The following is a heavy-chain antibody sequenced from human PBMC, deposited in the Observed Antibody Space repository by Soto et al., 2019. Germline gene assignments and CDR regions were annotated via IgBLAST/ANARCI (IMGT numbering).Heavy chain of an antibody. D-gene: IGHD2-2*01. CDR1: GYTFTSYG. V-gene: IGHV1-18*01. CDR3: ARDGALGVVPAASSYYYYYMDV. CDR2: ISAYNGNT. Sequence: ASVKVSCKASGYTFTSYGISWGRQAPGQGLEWMGWISAYNGNTNYAQKLQGRVTMTTDTSTSTAYMELRSLRSDDTAVYYCARDGALGVVPAASSYYYYYMDVWGKGTTVTVSS. J-gene: IGHJ6*03.